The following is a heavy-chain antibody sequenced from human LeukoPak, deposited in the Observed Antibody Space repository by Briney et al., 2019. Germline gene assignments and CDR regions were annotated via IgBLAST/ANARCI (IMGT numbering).Heavy chain of an antibody. Sequence: PGRSLRLSCAASGFTFSNYAMHWVRQAPGKGLEWVAMVWYDGTNECYADSVKGRFTISRDNSKNTLHLQMNSLRAEDTAMYYRAKDLSRSWSAYFDFWGQGTLVAVSS. CDR1: GFTFSNYA. CDR3: AKDLSRSWSAYFDF. D-gene: IGHD1-26*01. J-gene: IGHJ4*02. CDR2: VWYDGTNE. V-gene: IGHV3-33*06.